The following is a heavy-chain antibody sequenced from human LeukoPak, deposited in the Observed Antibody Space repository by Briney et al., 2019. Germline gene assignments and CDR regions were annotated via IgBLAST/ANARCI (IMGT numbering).Heavy chain of an antibody. Sequence: PGGSLRLSCTTSGFIFSRHSMHWVRQAPGKGLEWVAVIGDEGIHKYYADSVKGRFTISRDDSKNILYLQMDGLRAEDTGVYYCARDMIMGGPPDYLDYWGHGTLVTVSS. J-gene: IGHJ4*01. D-gene: IGHD3-22*01. CDR2: IGDEGIHK. CDR1: GFIFSRHS. V-gene: IGHV3-30*04. CDR3: ARDMIMGGPPDYLDY.